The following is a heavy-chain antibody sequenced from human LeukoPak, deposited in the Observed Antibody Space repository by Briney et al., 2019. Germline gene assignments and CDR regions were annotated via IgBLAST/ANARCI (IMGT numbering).Heavy chain of an antibody. Sequence: SETLSLTCAVYGGSFSGYYWSWIRQPPGKGLEWIAEINHSGSTNYNPSLKSRVTISVDTSKNQFSLKLSSVTAADTAVYYCARGARVAQGSRPIDYWGQGTLVTVSS. V-gene: IGHV4-34*01. CDR1: GGSFSGYY. D-gene: IGHD4-23*01. CDR2: INHSGST. CDR3: ARGARVAQGSRPIDY. J-gene: IGHJ4*02.